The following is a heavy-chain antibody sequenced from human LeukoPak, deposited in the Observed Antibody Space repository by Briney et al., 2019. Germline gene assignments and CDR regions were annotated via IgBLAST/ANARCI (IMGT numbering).Heavy chain of an antibody. CDR1: GGSISSSSYS. CDR3: ARDTDYDSSGYTTV. CDR2: IYYSGST. D-gene: IGHD3-22*01. Sequence: SETLSLTCTVSGGSISSSSYSWGWIRQPPGKGLEWIGSIYYSGSTYYNPSLKSRVTISVDTSKNQFSLKLSSVTAADTAVYYCARDTDYDSSGYTTVWGQGTLVTVSS. V-gene: IGHV4-39*07. J-gene: IGHJ4*02.